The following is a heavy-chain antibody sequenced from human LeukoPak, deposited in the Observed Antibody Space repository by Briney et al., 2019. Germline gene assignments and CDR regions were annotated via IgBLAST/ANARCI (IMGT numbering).Heavy chain of an antibody. V-gene: IGHV1-69*05. J-gene: IGHJ6*03. D-gene: IGHD2-15*01. CDR3: ARDGGGSCSGGSCDIWDYYYYMDV. CDR2: IIPIFGTA. CDR1: GGTFSSYA. Sequence: ASVKVSCKASGGTFSSYAISWVRQAPGQGLEWMGGIIPIFGTANYAQKFQGRVTITTDESTSTAYMELSSLRSEDTAVYYCARDGGGSCSGGSCDIWDYYYYMDVWGKGTTVTVSS.